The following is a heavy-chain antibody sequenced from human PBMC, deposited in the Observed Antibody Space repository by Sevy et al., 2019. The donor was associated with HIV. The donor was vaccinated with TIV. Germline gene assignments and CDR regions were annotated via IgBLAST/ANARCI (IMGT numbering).Heavy chain of an antibody. CDR2: FDPEDGET. CDR1: GYTLTELS. CDR3: ATTKDYYDSSGCPFDY. Sequence: ASVKVFCKVSGYTLTELSMHWVRQAPGKGLEWMGSFDPEDGETIYAQKFQGRVTMTEDTSADTAYMELSSLRSEDTAVYFCATTKDYYDSSGCPFDYWGQGTLVTVSS. D-gene: IGHD3-22*01. V-gene: IGHV1-24*01. J-gene: IGHJ4*02.